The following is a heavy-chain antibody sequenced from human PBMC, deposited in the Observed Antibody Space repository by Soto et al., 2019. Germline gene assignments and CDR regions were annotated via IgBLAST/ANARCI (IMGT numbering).Heavy chain of an antibody. D-gene: IGHD3-10*01. CDR1: GGSFSGYY. J-gene: IGHJ6*03. V-gene: IGHV4-34*01. CDR2: INESGST. Sequence: QVQLQQWGAGLLKPSETLSLTWAVYGGSFSGYYWSWIRQTPGKGLEWIGEINESGSTKYNPSLKRRVTISVDTTNTQCSLKLSPATAAANAAYCCARGLILWYGELSRGGAHYAYMVVWGKGKGVTVSS. CDR3: ARGLILWYGELSRGGAHYAYMVV.